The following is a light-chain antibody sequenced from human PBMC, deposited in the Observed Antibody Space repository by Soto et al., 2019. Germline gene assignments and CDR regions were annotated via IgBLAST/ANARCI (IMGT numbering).Light chain of an antibody. J-gene: IGKJ2*01. CDR2: DVS. CDR1: QTVERW. Sequence: DIQMTQSPSTLSASVGDRVIITCRASQTVERWMAWYQQKPGKAPKLLISDVSTLERGVPSRFSGSGFATEFTLTISGLQPDDFATYYCQQYKDYVYTFGQGTKVDIK. CDR3: QQYKDYVYT. V-gene: IGKV1-5*01.